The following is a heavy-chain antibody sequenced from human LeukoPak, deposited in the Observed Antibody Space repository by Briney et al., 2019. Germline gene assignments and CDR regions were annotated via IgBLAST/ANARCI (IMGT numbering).Heavy chain of an antibody. CDR3: AIVYYYGSGSWFDP. CDR2: INPNSGGT. CDR1: GYTFTGYY. D-gene: IGHD3-10*01. Sequence: ASVKVSCKASGYTFTGYYMHWVRQAPGQGLEWMGWINPNSGGTNYAQKFQGRVTMTRDTSISTAYVELSRLRSDDTAVYYCAIVYYYGSGSWFDPWGQGTLVTVSS. V-gene: IGHV1-2*02. J-gene: IGHJ5*02.